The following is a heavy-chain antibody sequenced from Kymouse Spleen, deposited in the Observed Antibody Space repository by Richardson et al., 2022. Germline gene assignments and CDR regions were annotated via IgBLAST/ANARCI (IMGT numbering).Heavy chain of an antibody. D-gene: IGHD3-3*01,IGHD6-6*01. V-gene: IGHV3-48*02. Sequence: EVQLVESGGGLVQPGGSLRLSCAASGFTFSSYSMNWVRQAPGKGLEWVSYISSSSSTIYYADSVKGRFTISRDNAKNSLYLQMNSLRDEDTAVYYCARDGVYYYYYYGMDVWGQGTTVTVSS. CDR1: GFTFSSYS. CDR2: ISSSSSTI. CDR3: ARDGVYYYYYYGMDV. J-gene: IGHJ6*02.